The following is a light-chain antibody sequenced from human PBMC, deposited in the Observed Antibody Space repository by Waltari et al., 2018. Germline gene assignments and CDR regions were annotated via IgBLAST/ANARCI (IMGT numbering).Light chain of an antibody. CDR2: GAS. Sequence: EIVLTQSPGTLSLSPGERATLSCRASQSVSSSYVAWYQQKPGQAPRLLIYGASSRVTGIPDRFSGRGSGTDFTLNISRLEPEDFAVDYCQQYGSSPYTFGQGTKLEIK. J-gene: IGKJ2*01. CDR3: QQYGSSPYT. CDR1: QSVSSSY. V-gene: IGKV3-20*01.